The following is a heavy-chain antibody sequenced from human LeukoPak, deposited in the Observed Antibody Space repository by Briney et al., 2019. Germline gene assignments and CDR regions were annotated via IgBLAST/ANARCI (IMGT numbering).Heavy chain of an antibody. CDR2: INPSGGST. D-gene: IGHD6-19*01. J-gene: IGHJ4*02. V-gene: IGHV1-46*01. CDR3: ARSRSSGWHDF. CDR1: GNTFINYY. Sequence: ASVKVSCKAPGNTFINYYIHWVRQAPGQGLEWMGIINPSGGSTTFAQKFQGRVTMTRDASTSTVYLELSSLRSEDTAVYYCARSRSSGWHDFWGQGTLVIVSS.